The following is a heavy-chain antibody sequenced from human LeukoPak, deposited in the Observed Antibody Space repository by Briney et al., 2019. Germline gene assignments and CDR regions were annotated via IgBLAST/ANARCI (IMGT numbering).Heavy chain of an antibody. CDR1: GYTFTSYG. J-gene: IGHJ4*02. CDR2: ISAYNGNT. D-gene: IGHD6-19*01. V-gene: IGHV1-18*01. CDR3: ARDQRYSSAWYDEGGYYFDY. Sequence: ASVKVSCKASGYTFTSYGISWVRQAPGQGLEWMGWISAYNGNTNYAQKLQGRVTMTTDTSTSTAYMELRSLRSDDTAVYYCARDQRYSSAWYDEGGYYFDYWGRGTPVTVSS.